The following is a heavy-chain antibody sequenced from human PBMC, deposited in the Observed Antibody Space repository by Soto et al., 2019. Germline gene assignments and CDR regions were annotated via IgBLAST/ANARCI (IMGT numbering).Heavy chain of an antibody. CDR2: ISGSGGST. J-gene: IGHJ5*02. Sequence: LRLSCAASGFTFSSYAMSWVRQAPGKGLEWVSAISGSGGSTYYADSVKGRFTISRDNSKNTLYLQMNSLRAEDTAVYYCVNGLRGELLVDVPFDPWGQGTLVPVSS. CDR3: VNGLRGELLVDVPFDP. V-gene: IGHV3-23*01. D-gene: IGHD1-26*01. CDR1: GFTFSSYA.